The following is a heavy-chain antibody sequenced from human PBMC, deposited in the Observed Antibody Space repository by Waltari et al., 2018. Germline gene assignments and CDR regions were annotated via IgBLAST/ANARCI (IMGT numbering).Heavy chain of an antibody. V-gene: IGHV4-39*01. D-gene: IGHD4-4*01. J-gene: IGHJ5*02. Sequence: QLQLQESGPGLVKPSETLSLTCTVSGGSISSSSYYWGWIRQPPGKGLEWIGSIYYSGSTYYNRSLKSRVTISVDTSKNQFSLKLSSVTAADTAVYYCARGLQFWFDPWGQGTLVTVSS. CDR3: ARGLQFWFDP. CDR1: GGSISSSSYY. CDR2: IYYSGST.